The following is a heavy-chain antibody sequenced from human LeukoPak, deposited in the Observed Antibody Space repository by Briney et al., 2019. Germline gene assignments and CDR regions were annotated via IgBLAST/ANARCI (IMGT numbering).Heavy chain of an antibody. V-gene: IGHV3-7*01. CDR1: GFTFSSYW. CDR2: IKQGGSEK. D-gene: IGHD2-2*02. Sequence: SGGSLRFSCAASGFTFSSYWMSWVRQAPGKGLEWVANIKQGGSEKYYVDSVKGRFTISRDNAKNSLYLQMNSLRAEDTAVYYCAREDIVVVPAAISSGYYCYGMDVWGQGTTVTVSS. CDR3: AREDIVVVPAAISSGYYCYGMDV. J-gene: IGHJ6*02.